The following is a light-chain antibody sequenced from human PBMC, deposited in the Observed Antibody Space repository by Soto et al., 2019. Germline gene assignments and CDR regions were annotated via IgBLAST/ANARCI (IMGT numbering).Light chain of an antibody. CDR1: QDINNF. CDR2: AAS. Sequence: DIQMTQSPSSLSASVGYRVTITCLESQDINNFLAWYQQEPGKVPRLLIYAASTLHTGVPSRFSGSGSGTDFTLTISSLQPEDVESYYCQKYNSAPLTFGGGTKVDIK. CDR3: QKYNSAPLT. V-gene: IGKV1-27*01. J-gene: IGKJ4*01.